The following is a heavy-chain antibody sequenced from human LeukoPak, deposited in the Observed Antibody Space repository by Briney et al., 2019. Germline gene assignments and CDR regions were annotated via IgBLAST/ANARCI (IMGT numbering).Heavy chain of an antibody. J-gene: IGHJ4*02. CDR1: GFTFSSYA. CDR3: AKLWFGELYTDY. Sequence: PGGSLRLSCAASGFTFSSYAMHWVRQAPGKGLEWVAVISYDGSNKYYADSVKGRFTISRDNSKNTLYLQMNSLRAEDTAVYYCAKLWFGELYTDYWGQGTLVTVSS. V-gene: IGHV3-30*04. D-gene: IGHD3-10*01. CDR2: ISYDGSNK.